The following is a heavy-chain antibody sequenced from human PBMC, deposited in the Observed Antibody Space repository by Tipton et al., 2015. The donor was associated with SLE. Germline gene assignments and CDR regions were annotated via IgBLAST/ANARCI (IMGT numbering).Heavy chain of an antibody. V-gene: IGHV4-39*01. Sequence: TLSLTCSVSGDSIRSSSDYWGWIRQPPGKGLEWIGSINYIAGSYYNPSLKSRVTISADTSKNQFSLKLSSVTAADTAVYYCARRGIAVAGIHWYFDLWGRGTLVTVSS. CDR3: ARRGIAVAGIHWYFDL. J-gene: IGHJ2*01. CDR1: GDSIRSSSDY. D-gene: IGHD6-19*01. CDR2: INYIAGS.